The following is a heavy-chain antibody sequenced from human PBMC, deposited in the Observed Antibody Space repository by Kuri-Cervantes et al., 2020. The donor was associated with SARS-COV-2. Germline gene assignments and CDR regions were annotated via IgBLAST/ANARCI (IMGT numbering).Heavy chain of an antibody. Sequence: SLQISSKASGGTFSSYAISWVRQDPGQGLEWMAGIIPIFGTANYAEKFQGRVTITTDESTSTAYMELGSLRAEDTAVYYCASFYGGNSGDAFDIWGQGTMVTVSS. D-gene: IGHD4-23*01. V-gene: IGHV1-69*05. CDR3: ASFYGGNSGDAFDI. CDR2: IIPIFGTA. J-gene: IGHJ3*02. CDR1: GGTFSSYA.